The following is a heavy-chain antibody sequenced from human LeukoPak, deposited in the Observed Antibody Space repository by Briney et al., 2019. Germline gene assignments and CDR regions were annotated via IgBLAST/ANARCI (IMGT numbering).Heavy chain of an antibody. D-gene: IGHD2-2*01. CDR1: GFTFSSYW. V-gene: IGHV3-7*01. J-gene: IGHJ4*02. Sequence: PGGSLRLSCAASGFTFSSYWMSWVRQAPGKGLEWVANTKQDGSEKYYVDSVKGRFTISRDNAKNSLYLQMNSLRAEDTAVYYCARERAVVSAAISYFDYWGQGTLVTVSS. CDR3: ARERAVVSAAISYFDY. CDR2: TKQDGSEK.